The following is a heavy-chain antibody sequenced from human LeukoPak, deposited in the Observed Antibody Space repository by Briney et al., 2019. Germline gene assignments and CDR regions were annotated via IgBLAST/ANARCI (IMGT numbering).Heavy chain of an antibody. Sequence: SETLSLTCTVSGGSISSSSYYWGWIRQPPGKGLEWIGSIYYSGSTYYNPSLKSRVTISVDTSKNQFSLKLSSVTAADTAVYYCARPGNSGNPDFDYWGQGTLVIVSS. CDR1: GGSISSSSYY. V-gene: IGHV4-39*01. D-gene: IGHD1-26*01. CDR2: IYYSGST. J-gene: IGHJ4*02. CDR3: ARPGNSGNPDFDY.